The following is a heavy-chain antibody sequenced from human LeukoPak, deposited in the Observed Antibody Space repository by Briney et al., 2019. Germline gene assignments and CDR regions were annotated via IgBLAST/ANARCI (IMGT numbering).Heavy chain of an antibody. J-gene: IGHJ4*02. CDR1: GSTFSSYW. CDR2: IKQDGSEK. D-gene: IGHD6-13*01. Sequence: PGGSLRLSCAASGSTFSSYWMTWVRQAPGKGLEWVAKIKQDGSEKYYVDSVKGRFTISRDNAKNSLYLQMNSLGAEDTAVYYCARRGTSSSWAHFDYWGQGTLVTVSS. V-gene: IGHV3-7*05. CDR3: ARRGTSSSWAHFDY.